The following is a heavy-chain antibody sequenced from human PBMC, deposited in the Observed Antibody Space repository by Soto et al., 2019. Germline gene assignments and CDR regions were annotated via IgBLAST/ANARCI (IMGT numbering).Heavy chain of an antibody. V-gene: IGHV3-30-3*01. D-gene: IGHD1-1*01. CDR3: ARVTPGNNLYYFSGLDF. CDR2: ISYEGSNT. J-gene: IGHJ6*02. Sequence: GGSLRLSCVASGFTFDTYGIHWVRQAPGKGLQWVALISYEGSNTYYADSVRGRFTISRDNSKNTLYLQMNTLRPEDTGVYYCARVTPGNNLYYFSGLDFWGQGTSVTVSS. CDR1: GFTFDTYG.